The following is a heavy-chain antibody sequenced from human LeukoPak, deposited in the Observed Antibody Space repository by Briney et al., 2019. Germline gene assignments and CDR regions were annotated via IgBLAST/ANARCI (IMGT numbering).Heavy chain of an antibody. J-gene: IGHJ4*02. CDR3: AKESSIAVAGRFDY. D-gene: IGHD6-19*01. Sequence: SLEPPFPPSGFTLMVFAMTWARQAPGRGLEGVSGISWNSGSIGYADSVKGRFTISRDNAKNSLYLQMSSLRAEDTALYYCAKESSIAVAGRFDYWGQGTLVTVSS. CDR1: GFTLMVFA. CDR2: ISWNSGSI. V-gene: IGHV3-9*01.